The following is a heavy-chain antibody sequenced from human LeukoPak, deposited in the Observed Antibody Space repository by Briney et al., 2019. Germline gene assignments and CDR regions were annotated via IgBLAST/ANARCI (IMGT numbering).Heavy chain of an antibody. V-gene: IGHV1-2*02. CDR2: INPNTGDT. CDR1: GYTFTGSY. J-gene: IGHJ4*02. D-gene: IGHD1-20*01. Sequence: ASVKVSCKASGYTFTGSYMHWVRQAPGQGLEWMGWINPNTGDTNYAQRFQGRVTMTRDTSISTAYMELSRLRSDDTAVYYCASITGTTLAYWGQGTLVTVSS. CDR3: ASITGTTLAY.